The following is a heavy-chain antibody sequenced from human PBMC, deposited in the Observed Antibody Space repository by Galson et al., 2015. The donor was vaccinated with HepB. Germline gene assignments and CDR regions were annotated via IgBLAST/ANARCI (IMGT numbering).Heavy chain of an antibody. V-gene: IGHV5-10-1*01. J-gene: IGHJ4*02. CDR1: GYSFTTFW. Sequence: QSGAEVKKPGESLKISCKGSGYSFTTFWITWVRQRPGKGLEWMGRIDPSDSYTYYSPSFQGHVAISVDKSITTAYLQWSSLKASDTAMYYCVSRQYYFASGTYYNVSDYWGQGTLVTVSS. CDR2: IDPSDSYT. D-gene: IGHD3-10*01. CDR3: VSRQYYFASGTYYNVSDY.